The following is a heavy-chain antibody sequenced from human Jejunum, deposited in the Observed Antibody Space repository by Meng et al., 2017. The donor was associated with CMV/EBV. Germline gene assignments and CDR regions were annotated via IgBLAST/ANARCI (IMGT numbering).Heavy chain of an antibody. V-gene: IGHV1-18*04. CDR3: ARLVVVTSISGPRWFDP. Sequence: QLGRSGAEVKKPGASVKVSCKVFGYTFTSHYFSWLRQAPGQGLEWMGWISGYNGDTNYAQKFQGRVTMTTDTSTSTTYMELRSLKSDDTAVYFCARLVVVTSISGPRWFDPWGQGTLVTVSS. J-gene: IGHJ5*02. D-gene: IGHD2-21*02. CDR2: ISGYNGDT. CDR1: GYTFTSHY.